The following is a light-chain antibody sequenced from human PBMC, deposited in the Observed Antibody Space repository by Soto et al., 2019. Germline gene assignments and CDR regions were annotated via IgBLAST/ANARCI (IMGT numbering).Light chain of an antibody. J-gene: IGKJ4*01. V-gene: IGKV3-11*01. CDR3: QQRSNWPQLT. CDR2: DAS. CDR1: QSVSTY. Sequence: EIVLTQSPATLSLSPGERATLSCRASQSVSTYLAWYQQKPGQAPRLLIYDASSTATGIPARFSGSGSGTDFTLTISSLEPEDVAVYYCQQRSNWPQLTFGGGTKVEIK.